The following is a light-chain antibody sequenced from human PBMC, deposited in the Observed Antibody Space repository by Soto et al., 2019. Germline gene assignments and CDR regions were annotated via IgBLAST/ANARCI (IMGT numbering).Light chain of an antibody. CDR1: SNDIGAYNY. Sequence: QSALTQPPSASGSPGQSVTISCTGSSNDIGAYNYVSWYQQHPGKVPKLLIYEVYRRPSGVPDRFSASKFGNTASLTVSGLQPEDEADYYCLSYAGRETGVFGSGTKVTVL. V-gene: IGLV2-8*01. CDR3: LSYAGRETGV. J-gene: IGLJ1*01. CDR2: EVY.